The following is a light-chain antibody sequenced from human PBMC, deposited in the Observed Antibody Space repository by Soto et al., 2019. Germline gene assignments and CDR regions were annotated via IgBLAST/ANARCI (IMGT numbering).Light chain of an antibody. Sequence: IQLTQSPSSLYASVGDRVTITCRASQAIRTALGWYQQKPGKVPKLLIYAASILQSGVPSRFSGSGSGTDFTLTISSLQPEDFATYYCQQLNSYPTFGGGTKVDIK. CDR1: QAIRTA. CDR3: QQLNSYPT. V-gene: IGKV1-17*01. J-gene: IGKJ4*01. CDR2: AAS.